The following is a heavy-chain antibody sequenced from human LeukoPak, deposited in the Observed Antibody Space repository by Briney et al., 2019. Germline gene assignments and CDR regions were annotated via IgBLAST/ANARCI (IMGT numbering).Heavy chain of an antibody. J-gene: IGHJ4*02. D-gene: IGHD6-19*01. V-gene: IGHV4-59*01. Sequence: KTSETLSLTCSVSGGSMSRYYWSWIRQPPGKGLEWIGYIYYSGSTNYNPSLKSRVTISVDTSKKEFSLKLSSVTAADTAVYFCARLEYSSGWYVYWGQGTLVTVSS. CDR3: ARLEYSSGWYVY. CDR2: IYYSGST. CDR1: GGSMSRYY.